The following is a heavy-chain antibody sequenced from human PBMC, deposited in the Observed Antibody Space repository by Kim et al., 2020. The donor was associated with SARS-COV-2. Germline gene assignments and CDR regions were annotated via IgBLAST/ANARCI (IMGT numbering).Heavy chain of an antibody. Sequence: ESVKGRFTISRDNAKNSLYLKMNSLRAEDTALYYCAKADCSTTSCSNWFDPWGQGTLVTVSS. J-gene: IGHJ5*02. CDR3: AKADCSTTSCSNWFDP. V-gene: IGHV3-9*01. D-gene: IGHD2-2*01.